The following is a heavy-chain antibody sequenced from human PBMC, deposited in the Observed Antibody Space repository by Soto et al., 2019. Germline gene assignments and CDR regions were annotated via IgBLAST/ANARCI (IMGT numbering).Heavy chain of an antibody. J-gene: IGHJ4*02. D-gene: IGHD3-16*01. V-gene: IGHV4-59*01. CDR2: IYYSGST. CDR3: ARSLVFGGTNDY. Sequence: PSETLSLTCTVSGGSISSYYWSWIQQPPGKGLEWIGYIYYSGSTNYNPSLKSRVTISVDTSKNQFSLKLSSVTAADTAVYYCARSLVFGGTNDYWGQGTQVTVSS. CDR1: GGSISSYY.